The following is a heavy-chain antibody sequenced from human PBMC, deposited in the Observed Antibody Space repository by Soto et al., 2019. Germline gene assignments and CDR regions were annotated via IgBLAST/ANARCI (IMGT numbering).Heavy chain of an antibody. D-gene: IGHD4-17*01. CDR1: GGYRSRGDYY. Sequence: PSETLSLTCTVAGGYRSRGDYYWSWIRQPPGKGLEWIGFIYHTGSTYYSPSLKNRVAISVDTSKNQFSLKLSSVTAADTAVYFCARDHLYDYGDLSNVFDIWGQGTMDTVSS. CDR2: IYHTGST. J-gene: IGHJ3*02. V-gene: IGHV4-30-4*01. CDR3: ARDHLYDYGDLSNVFDI.